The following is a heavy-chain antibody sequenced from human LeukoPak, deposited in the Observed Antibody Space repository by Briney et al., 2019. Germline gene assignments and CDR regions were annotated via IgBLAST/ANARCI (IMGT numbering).Heavy chain of an antibody. V-gene: IGHV3-23*01. J-gene: IGHJ4*02. Sequence: PGGSLGLSCANSAFTFRSDAMTWVRQAPGRELEWVSSVSRSGAATFYADSVKGRFTISRDNSKNTLYLQMYSLRAEDTALYYCARDTLGLPGTRYFFDSWGQGTLVTVSS. CDR2: VSRSGAAT. D-gene: IGHD6-13*01. CDR3: ARDTLGLPGTRYFFDS. CDR1: AFTFRSDA.